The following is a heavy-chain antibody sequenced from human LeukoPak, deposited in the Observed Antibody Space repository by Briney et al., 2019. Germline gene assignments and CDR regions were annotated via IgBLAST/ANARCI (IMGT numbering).Heavy chain of an antibody. CDR1: GFPFSNYA. Sequence: GGSLRLSCAASGFPFSNYAMSWVRQAPGKGLEWVSCISGSGDSTYYADSVKGRFTISRDISKNTLYLQMNSLRAEDTALYYCAKDWFASGNYGWFDPWGQGTLVTVSS. CDR3: AKDWFASGNYGWFDP. V-gene: IGHV3-23*01. CDR2: ISGSGDST. D-gene: IGHD1-7*01. J-gene: IGHJ5*02.